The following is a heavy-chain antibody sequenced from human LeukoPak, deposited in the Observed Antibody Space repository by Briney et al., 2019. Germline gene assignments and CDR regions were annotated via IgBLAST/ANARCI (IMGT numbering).Heavy chain of an antibody. Sequence: PGGSLRLSCAVSGITLGNYGMSWVRQPPGKGLEWVAGISYSGGSTNYADSVKGRFTISRDTPRNTLYLQMNSLRAEDTAVYFCAKRGVVIRVFLVGFHKEAYYFDSWGQGALVTVSS. CDR1: GITLGNYG. J-gene: IGHJ4*02. D-gene: IGHD3-10*01. V-gene: IGHV3-23*01. CDR2: ISYSGGST. CDR3: AKRGVVIRVFLVGFHKEAYYFDS.